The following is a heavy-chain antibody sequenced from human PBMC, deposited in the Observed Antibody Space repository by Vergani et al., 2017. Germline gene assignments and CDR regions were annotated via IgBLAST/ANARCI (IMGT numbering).Heavy chain of an antibody. V-gene: IGHV3-30-3*01. Sequence: QVQLVESGGGVVQPGRSLRLSCAASGFTFSSYAMHWVRQAPGKGLEWVAVISYDGSNKYYADSVKGRFTISRDNSKNTLYLQMNSLGAEDTAVYYCARGAFDYGGNPFNYYYYGMDVWGQGTTVTVSS. CDR3: ARGAFDYGGNPFNYYYYGMDV. CDR1: GFTFSSYA. CDR2: ISYDGSNK. D-gene: IGHD4-23*01. J-gene: IGHJ6*02.